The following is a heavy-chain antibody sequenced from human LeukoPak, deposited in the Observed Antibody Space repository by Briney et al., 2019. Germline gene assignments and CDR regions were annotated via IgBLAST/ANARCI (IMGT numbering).Heavy chain of an antibody. CDR3: AKDRPNFHENSGHYYRRDGDS. Sequence: GGSLRLSCQASGFTFYMYAMSWVRQAPGKGLEWVASMCGTAGCTFYPDSVKGRFAISRDNSKNVLYLRMNSLTAEDTAIYYCAKDRPNFHENSGHYYRRDGDSWGQGTLVTVSS. J-gene: IGHJ5*01. D-gene: IGHD3-22*01. V-gene: IGHV3-23*01. CDR1: GFTFYMYA. CDR2: MCGTAGCT.